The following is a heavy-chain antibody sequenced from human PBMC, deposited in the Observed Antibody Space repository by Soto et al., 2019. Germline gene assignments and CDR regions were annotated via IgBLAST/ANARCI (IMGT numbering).Heavy chain of an antibody. CDR1: GFTFTYAW. D-gene: IGHD4-17*01. CDR2: IKSKTDGGTT. J-gene: IGHJ4*02. V-gene: IGHV3-15*01. CDR3: THDYGDYRYYFDY. Sequence: PGGSLRLSCAASGFTFTYAWRSWVRQAPGKGPEWVGRIKSKTDGGTTDYAAPVKGRFTISRDDSKNTLYLQMNSLKIEDTAVYYCTHDYGDYRYYFDYWGPGILVTVSS.